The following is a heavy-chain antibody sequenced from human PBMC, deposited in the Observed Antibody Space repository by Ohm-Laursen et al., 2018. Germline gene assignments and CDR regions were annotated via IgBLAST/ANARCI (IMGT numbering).Heavy chain of an antibody. CDR2: ISSSSSYI. CDR3: ARVLPLHLVVNSYGMDV. J-gene: IGHJ6*02. Sequence: SLGLSCAASGFTFSSYSMNWVRQAPGKGLEWVSSISSSSSYIYYADSVKGRFTISRDNAKNSLYLQMNSLRAEDTAVYYCARVLPLHLVVNSYGMDVWGQGTTVTVSS. D-gene: IGHD2-15*01. CDR1: GFTFSSYS. V-gene: IGHV3-21*01.